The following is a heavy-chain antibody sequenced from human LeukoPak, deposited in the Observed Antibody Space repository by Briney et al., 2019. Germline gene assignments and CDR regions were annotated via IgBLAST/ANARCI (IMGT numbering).Heavy chain of an antibody. D-gene: IGHD3-10*01. Sequence: GASVKVSCNASGYTFTGYYMHWVRQAPGHGLEWMGSIHPNSGGTNYGKMFQGRVTMTSDTSISTAYMELSRLRSDDTAVYYCARRVRGVYDYWGQGTLVTVSS. J-gene: IGHJ4*02. CDR1: GYTFTGYY. V-gene: IGHV1-2*02. CDR2: IHPNSGGT. CDR3: ARRVRGVYDY.